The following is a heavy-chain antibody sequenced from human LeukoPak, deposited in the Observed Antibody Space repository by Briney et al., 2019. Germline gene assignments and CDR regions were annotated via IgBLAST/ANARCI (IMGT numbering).Heavy chain of an antibody. CDR2: IYYSGST. CDR3: ARQALNARRFDY. CDR1: GGSISSGDYY. J-gene: IGHJ4*02. V-gene: IGHV4-30-4*08. Sequence: PSETLSLTCTVSGGSISSGDYYWSWIRQPPGKGLEWIGYIYYSGSTYYNPSLKSRVTISVDTSKNQFSLKLSSVTAADTAVYYCARQALNARRFDYWGQGTLVTVSS.